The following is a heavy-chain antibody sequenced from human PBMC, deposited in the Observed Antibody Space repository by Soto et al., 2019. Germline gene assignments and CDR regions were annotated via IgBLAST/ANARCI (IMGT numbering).Heavy chain of an antibody. Sequence: GESLKISCAASGFTFSSYSMNWVRQAPGKGLEWVSYISSSSSTIYYEDSVKGRFTISMDNAKNSLYLQMNSLRDEDTAVYYCARIPYYYGSGSEVFDYWGQGTLVTVSS. D-gene: IGHD3-10*01. CDR1: GFTFSSYS. CDR3: ARIPYYYGSGSEVFDY. CDR2: ISSSSSTI. V-gene: IGHV3-48*02. J-gene: IGHJ4*02.